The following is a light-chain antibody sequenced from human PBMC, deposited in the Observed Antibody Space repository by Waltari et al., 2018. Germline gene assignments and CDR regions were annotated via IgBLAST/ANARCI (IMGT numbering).Light chain of an antibody. V-gene: IGKV1-5*03. Sequence: DIQMTQSPSILSASVGDIVTITCRANQSVSDWLAWYQQKPGEVPKLLIYKASRLESGVPPRFSGSGSGTEFTLTISSLQPVDFATYYCQQYQSSSNTFGQGTKLEIK. J-gene: IGKJ2*01. CDR1: QSVSDW. CDR3: QQYQSSSNT. CDR2: KAS.